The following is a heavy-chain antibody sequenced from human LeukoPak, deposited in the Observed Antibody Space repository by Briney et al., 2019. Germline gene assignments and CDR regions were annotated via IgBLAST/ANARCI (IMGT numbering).Heavy chain of an antibody. J-gene: IGHJ5*02. CDR2: VYYSGST. V-gene: IGHV4-39*07. CDR1: GGSISNSNYY. Sequence: SETLSLTCTVSGGSISNSNYYWGWVRQPPGKGLEWIGNVYYSGSTYYNPSLKSRVTISVDTSKNQFSLKLSSVTAADTAVYYCARREERRSWFDPWGQGTLVTVSS. CDR3: ARREERRSWFDP.